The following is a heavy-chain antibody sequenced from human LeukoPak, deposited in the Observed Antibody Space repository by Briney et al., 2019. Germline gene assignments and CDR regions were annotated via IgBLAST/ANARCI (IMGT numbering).Heavy chain of an antibody. CDR1: GGSISSGDYY. Sequence: SETLSLTCTVSGGSISSGDYYWSWIRQPPGKGLDWIGYIYYSGSTYYNPSLKSRVTISVDTSKNQFSLKLSSVTAADTAVYYCARTYYDFWSGYSHRPPIDYWGQGTLVTVSS. CDR2: IYYSGST. J-gene: IGHJ4*02. V-gene: IGHV4-30-4*08. D-gene: IGHD3-3*01. CDR3: ARTYYDFWSGYSHRPPIDY.